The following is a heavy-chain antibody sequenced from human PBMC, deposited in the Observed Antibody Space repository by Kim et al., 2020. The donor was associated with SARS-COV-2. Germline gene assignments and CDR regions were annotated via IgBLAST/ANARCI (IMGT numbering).Heavy chain of an antibody. Sequence: SETLSLTCTVSGGSISSSSYYWGWIRQPPGKGLEWIGSIYYSGSTYYNPSLKSRVTISVDTSKNQFSLKLSSVTAADTAVYYCARRRRDAFDIWGQGTMVTVSS. V-gene: IGHV4-39*01. CDR3: ARRRRDAFDI. CDR1: GGSISSSSYY. CDR2: IYYSGST. J-gene: IGHJ3*02.